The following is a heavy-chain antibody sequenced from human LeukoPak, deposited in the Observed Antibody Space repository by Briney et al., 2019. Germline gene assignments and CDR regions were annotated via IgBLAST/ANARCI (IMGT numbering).Heavy chain of an antibody. CDR1: GGSISSYY. CDR2: IYYSGST. Sequence: NASETLSLTCTVSGGSISSYYWSWIRQPPGKGLEWIGYIYYSGSTNYNPSLKSRVTISVDTSKNQFSLKLSSVTAADTAVYYCARRIDYYDPRGDYYYGMDVWGQGTTVTVSS. D-gene: IGHD3-22*01. CDR3: ARRIDYYDPRGDYYYGMDV. V-gene: IGHV4-59*08. J-gene: IGHJ6*02.